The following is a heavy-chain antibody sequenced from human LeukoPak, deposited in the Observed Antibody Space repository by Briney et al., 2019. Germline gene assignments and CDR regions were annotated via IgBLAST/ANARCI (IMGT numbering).Heavy chain of an antibody. Sequence: GGSLRLSCAASGFTFSSYWMHWVRQAPGKGLVWVSRIKIDGSTRSADSVKGRFTISRDNAKNTVSLQMNSLRAEDTGVYYCARAPSEIGGYYPEYFRHWGQGTLVTVSP. CDR1: GFTFSSYW. D-gene: IGHD3-22*01. CDR3: ARAPSEIGGYYPEYFRH. V-gene: IGHV3-74*01. J-gene: IGHJ1*01. CDR2: IKIDGST.